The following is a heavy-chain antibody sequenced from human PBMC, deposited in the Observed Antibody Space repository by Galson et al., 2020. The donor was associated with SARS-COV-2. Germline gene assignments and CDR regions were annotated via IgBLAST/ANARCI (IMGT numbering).Heavy chain of an antibody. CDR2: IYHSGST. CDR1: GYSTSSGYY. J-gene: IGHJ4*02. Sequence: SETLSLTCTVSGYSTSSGYYWGWIRQPPGKGLEWIGSIYHSGSTYYNPSLKSRVTISVDTSKNQFSLKLSSVTAADTAVYYCARRLQGYFDYWGQGTLVTVSS. CDR3: ARRLQGYFDY. V-gene: IGHV4-38-2*02. D-gene: IGHD4-4*01.